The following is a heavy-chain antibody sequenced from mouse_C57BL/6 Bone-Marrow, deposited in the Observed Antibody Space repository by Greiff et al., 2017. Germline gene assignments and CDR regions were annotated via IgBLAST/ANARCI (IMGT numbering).Heavy chain of an antibody. CDR1: GFTFSDYY. J-gene: IGHJ2*01. V-gene: IGHV5-12*01. Sequence: EVMLVESGGGLVQPGGSLKLSCAASGFTFSDYYMYWVRQTPEKRLEWVAYISNGGGSTYYPDTVKGRFTISRDNAKNTLYLQMSRLKSEDTAMYYCARLKFGYYYGSSYVGYFDYWGQGTTLTVSS. D-gene: IGHD1-1*01. CDR3: ARLKFGYYYGSSYVGYFDY. CDR2: ISNGGGST.